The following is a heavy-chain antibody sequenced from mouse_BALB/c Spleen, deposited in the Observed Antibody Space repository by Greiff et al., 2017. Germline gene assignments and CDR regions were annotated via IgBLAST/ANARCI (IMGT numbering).Heavy chain of an antibody. CDR2: IDPENGNT. D-gene: IGHD2-2*01. Sequence: EVQLQQSGAELVRSGASVKLSCTASGFYINDYYMHWVKQRPEQGLEWIGWIDPENGNTKYDPKFPGTATITADTSSHTAYLQLSSLTSEDTAVYYCTKDYGYDGRYAMDYWGQGTSVTVSS. CDR1: GFYINDYY. V-gene: IGHV14-1*02. CDR3: TKDYGYDGRYAMDY. J-gene: IGHJ4*01.